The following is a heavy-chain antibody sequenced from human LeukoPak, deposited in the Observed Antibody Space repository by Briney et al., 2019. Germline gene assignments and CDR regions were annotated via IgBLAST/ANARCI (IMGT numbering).Heavy chain of an antibody. CDR3: ARAVIGGPFFGY. V-gene: IGHV1-8*01. CDR2: MDPQNGNT. CDR1: GYVFTSYG. Sequence: ASVKVSCKASGYVFTSYGINWVRQATGQGLEWMGWMDPQNGNTGSAQKFQGRVTMTRDTSMSTAYMELSSLTSEDTAVYYCARAVIGGPFFGYWGQGTLVTVSS. D-gene: IGHD2/OR15-2a*01. J-gene: IGHJ4*02.